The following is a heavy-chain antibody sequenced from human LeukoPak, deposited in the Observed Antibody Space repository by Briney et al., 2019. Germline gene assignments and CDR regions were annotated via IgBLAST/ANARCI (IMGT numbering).Heavy chain of an antibody. CDR3: ARDRGYYASGSYYKSGWFDP. Sequence: SETLSLTCTVSGASIRSYYWAWIRQPPGKGLEWIGNIYHTGDINYSPSLESRVTITVDTSKNQFSLKLTSVTAADTAVYYCARDRGYYASGSYYKSGWFDPWGQGTLVTVSS. V-gene: IGHV4-59*01. D-gene: IGHD3-10*01. CDR2: IYHTGDI. CDR1: GASIRSYY. J-gene: IGHJ5*02.